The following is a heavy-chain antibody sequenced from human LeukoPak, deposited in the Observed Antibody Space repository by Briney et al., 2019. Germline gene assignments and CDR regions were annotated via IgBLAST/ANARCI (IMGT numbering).Heavy chain of an antibody. J-gene: IGHJ4*02. CDR2: ISSRSDYT. D-gene: IGHD1-26*01. CDR3: ARESVGSH. CDR1: GFTFGDYY. Sequence: GGSLRLSCAASGFTFGDYYMTWIRQAPGKGLEWVSYISSRSDYTSYADSVKGRFTISRDNAKNSLYLQMNSLRAEDTAIYYWARESVGSHWGQGTLVTVSS. V-gene: IGHV3-11*05.